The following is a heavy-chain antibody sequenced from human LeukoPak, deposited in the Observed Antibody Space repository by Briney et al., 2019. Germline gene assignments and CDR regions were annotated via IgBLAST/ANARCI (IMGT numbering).Heavy chain of an antibody. Sequence: SETLSLTCAVYGGSFSGYYWSWIRQPPGKGLEWIGEINHSGSTNYNPSLKSRVIISVDTSKNQFSLKLSSVTAADTAVYYCARVINDFWSGYAYFDYWGQGTLVTVSS. V-gene: IGHV4-34*01. CDR2: INHSGST. J-gene: IGHJ4*02. CDR3: ARVINDFWSGYAYFDY. D-gene: IGHD3-3*01. CDR1: GGSFSGYY.